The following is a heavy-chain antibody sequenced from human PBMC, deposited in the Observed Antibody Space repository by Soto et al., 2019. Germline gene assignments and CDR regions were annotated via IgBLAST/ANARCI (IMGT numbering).Heavy chain of an antibody. CDR1: GGSISRSNW. Sequence: QVHLQASGPGLVKPSGTLSLTCGVSGGSISRSNWWTWVRQSPGKGLEWIGEINPSWSTNYNPSLTSRFTMSIDKSKNQVSLILKSVTAADTAVYYCTRGEGRKKVICFDPGVQGIQGIVSS. CDR3: TRGEGRKKVICFDP. CDR2: INPSWST. V-gene: IGHV4-4*02. J-gene: IGHJ5*02.